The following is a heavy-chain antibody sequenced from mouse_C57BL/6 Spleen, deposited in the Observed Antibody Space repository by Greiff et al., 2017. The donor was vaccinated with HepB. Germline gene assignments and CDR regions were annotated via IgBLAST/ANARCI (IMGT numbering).Heavy chain of an antibody. J-gene: IGHJ1*03. V-gene: IGHV5-17*01. CDR3: ARQYYGSSPRYFDV. D-gene: IGHD1-1*01. Sequence: DVKLVESGGGLVKPGGSLKLSCAASGFTFSDYGMHWVRQAPEKGLEWVAYISSGSSTIYYADTVKGRFTISRDNAKNTLFLQMTSLRSEDTAMYYCARQYYGSSPRYFDVWGTGTTVTVSS. CDR1: GFTFSDYG. CDR2: ISSGSSTI.